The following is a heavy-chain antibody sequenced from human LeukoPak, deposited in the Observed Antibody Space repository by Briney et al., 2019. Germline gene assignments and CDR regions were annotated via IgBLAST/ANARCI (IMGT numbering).Heavy chain of an antibody. Sequence: ASVTVSCKASGYTFTSYAMHWVRQAPGQRLEWMGWINAGNGNTKYSQKFQGRVTITRDTSASTVYMELSSLRSEDTAVYYCARVLPGGELSPWGQGTLVTVSS. CDR2: INAGNGNT. D-gene: IGHD3-16*02. CDR1: GYTFTSYA. CDR3: ARVLPGGELSP. J-gene: IGHJ5*02. V-gene: IGHV1-3*01.